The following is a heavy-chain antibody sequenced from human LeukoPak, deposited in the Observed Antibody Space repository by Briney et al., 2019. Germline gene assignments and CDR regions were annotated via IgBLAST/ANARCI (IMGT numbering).Heavy chain of an antibody. CDR3: TSRRFGDI. V-gene: IGHV3-48*04. CDR1: GFTFSSYS. Sequence: GGSLRLSCAASGFTFSSYSMNWVRQAPGKGLEWVSYISSSSSTIYYADSVKGRFTISRDNAKNSLYLQMNSLKTEDTAVYYCTSRRFGDIWGQGTLVTVSS. D-gene: IGHD3-10*01. CDR2: ISSSSSTI. J-gene: IGHJ4*02.